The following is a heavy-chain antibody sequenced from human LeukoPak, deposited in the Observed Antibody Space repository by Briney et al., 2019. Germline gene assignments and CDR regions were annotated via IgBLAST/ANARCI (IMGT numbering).Heavy chain of an antibody. J-gene: IGHJ4*02. V-gene: IGHV4-4*07. D-gene: IGHD3-16*01. CDR1: GGSISSYY. CDR2: IYTSGST. Sequence: SETLSLTCTVSGGSISSYYWSWIRQPAGKGLEWIGRIYTSGSTNYNPSLKSRVTMSVDTSKDQFSLKLSSVTAADTAVYYCARDDAWGGYSDYWGQGTLVTVSS. CDR3: ARDDAWGGYSDY.